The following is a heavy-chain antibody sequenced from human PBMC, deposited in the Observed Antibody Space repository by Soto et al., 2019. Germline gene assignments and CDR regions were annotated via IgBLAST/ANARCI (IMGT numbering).Heavy chain of an antibody. CDR2: ISYDGSNK. D-gene: IGHD6-13*01. V-gene: IGHV3-30-3*01. Sequence: GGSLRLSCAASGFTFSSYAMHWVRQAPGKGLEWVAVISYDGSNKYYAYPVKGRFTISRDNSKNTLYLQMNSLRAEDTAVYYCARDRSSSCYAFDIWGQGTMVTVS. J-gene: IGHJ3*02. CDR1: GFTFSSYA. CDR3: ARDRSSSCYAFDI.